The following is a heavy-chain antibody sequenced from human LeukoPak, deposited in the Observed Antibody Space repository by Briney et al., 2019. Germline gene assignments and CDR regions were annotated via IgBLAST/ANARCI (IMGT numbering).Heavy chain of an antibody. CDR3: ARGRVRSSFYYYYYMDV. J-gene: IGHJ6*03. CDR2: INHSGST. V-gene: IGHV4-34*01. D-gene: IGHD6-6*01. Sequence: SETLSLTCAVYGGSFSGYYWSWIRQPPGKGLEWIGEINHSGSTNYNPSLKSRVTISVDTSKNQFSLKLSSVTAADTAVYYCARGRVRSSFYYYYYMDVWGKGTTATVSS. CDR1: GGSFSGYY.